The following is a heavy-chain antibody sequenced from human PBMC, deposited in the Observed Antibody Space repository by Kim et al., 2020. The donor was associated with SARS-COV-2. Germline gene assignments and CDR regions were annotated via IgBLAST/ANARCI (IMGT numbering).Heavy chain of an antibody. D-gene: IGHD2-8*01. CDR2: IYTDGQT. V-gene: IGHV3-53*01. Sequence: GGSLRLSCAASNFIVNNNYISWVRQAPGRGLEWVSIIYTDGQTFYADSVKGRFAISRDSSKDTVYLQMNGLRGEDTAVYFFASTRGTRTTNYAYWGQGT. CDR3: ASTRGTRTTNYAY. J-gene: IGHJ4*02. CDR1: NFIVNNNY.